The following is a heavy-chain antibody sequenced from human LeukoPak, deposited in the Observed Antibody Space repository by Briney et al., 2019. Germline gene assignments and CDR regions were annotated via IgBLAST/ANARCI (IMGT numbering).Heavy chain of an antibody. V-gene: IGHV3-66*01. Sequence: PGGSLRLSCAASGFTVSSNYMSWVRQAPGKGLEWVSVIYSGGGTYYADAVKGRFTISRDNSKNTLYLQMNSLRAGDAAVYYCARDHYVDASDIWGQGTMVTVSS. CDR3: ARDHYVDASDI. CDR2: IYSGGGT. D-gene: IGHD3-16*01. J-gene: IGHJ3*02. CDR1: GFTVSSNY.